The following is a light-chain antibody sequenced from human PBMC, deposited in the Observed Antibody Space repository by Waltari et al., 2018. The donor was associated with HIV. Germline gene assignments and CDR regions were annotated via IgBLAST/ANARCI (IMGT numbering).Light chain of an antibody. CDR1: SSDVAGYNY. Sequence: QSALPQPASVSGSPGHSLTISSPGSSSDVAGYNYVPWYQQHPGKAPKLMIYEVSNRPSGVSNRFSGSKSGNTASLTISGLQAEDEADYYCSSYTSSSTGVFGTGTKVTVL. J-gene: IGLJ1*01. CDR2: EVS. V-gene: IGLV2-14*01. CDR3: SSYTSSSTGV.